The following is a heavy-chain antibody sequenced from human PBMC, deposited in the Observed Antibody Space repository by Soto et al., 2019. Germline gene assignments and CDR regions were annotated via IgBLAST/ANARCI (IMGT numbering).Heavy chain of an antibody. D-gene: IGHD1-1*01. CDR3: AKAARTTTLYNFDF. J-gene: IGHJ4*02. Sequence: GGSLRLSCAVSGFTFSSFGMNWVRQAPGKGLEWVSVISDSGDTTFHADSVKGRFTISRDNSKNILYLQMDSLRAEDTAVYYCAKAARTTTLYNFDFWGQGTLVTVSS. CDR1: GFTFSSFG. V-gene: IGHV3-23*01. CDR2: ISDSGDTT.